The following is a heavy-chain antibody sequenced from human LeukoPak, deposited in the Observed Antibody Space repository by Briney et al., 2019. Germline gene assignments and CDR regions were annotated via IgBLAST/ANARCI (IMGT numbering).Heavy chain of an antibody. V-gene: IGHV5-51*01. D-gene: IGHD6-13*01. J-gene: IGHJ4*02. CDR2: IYPGDSDT. CDR1: GSRFTSYW. Sequence: GESLKISRKGSGSRFTSYWIGWVRQMPGKGLEWMGIIYPGDSDTRYSPSFQGQVTISADKSISTAYLQWSSLKATDTAMYYCARHSGNAYSSRMGYWGQGTLVTVSS. CDR3: ARHSGNAYSSRMGY.